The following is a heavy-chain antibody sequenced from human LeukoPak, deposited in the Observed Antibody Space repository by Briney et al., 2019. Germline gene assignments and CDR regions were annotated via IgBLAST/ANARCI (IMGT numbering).Heavy chain of an antibody. V-gene: IGHV1-18*01. CDR1: GYRFSSYG. CDR3: ARTEYYYDSSGHPRSNAFDI. CDR2: ISAYNGNT. J-gene: IGHJ3*02. D-gene: IGHD3-22*01. Sequence: GASVKVSCKASGYRFSSYGISWVRQAPGQGLEWMGWISAYNGNTNYAQKLQGRVTMTTDTSTSTAYMELRSLRSDDTAVYYCARTEYYYDSSGHPRSNAFDIWGKGTMVTVSS.